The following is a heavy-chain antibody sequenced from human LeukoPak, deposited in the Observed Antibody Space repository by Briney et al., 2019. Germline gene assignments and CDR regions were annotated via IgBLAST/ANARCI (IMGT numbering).Heavy chain of an antibody. CDR3: ARGGRDFDY. V-gene: IGHV3-33*01. CDR1: GFTFSSYG. D-gene: IGHD1-26*01. CDR2: IWYDGSDK. Sequence: PGGSLRLSCAASGFTFSSYGMHWVRQAPGKGLEWVAVIWYDGSDKYYADSVKGRFTISRDNSKNTLYLQINSLRAEDTAVYYCARGGRDFDYWGQGTLVTVSS. J-gene: IGHJ4*02.